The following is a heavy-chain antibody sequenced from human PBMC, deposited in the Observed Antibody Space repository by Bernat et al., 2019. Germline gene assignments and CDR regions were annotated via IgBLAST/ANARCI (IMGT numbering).Heavy chain of an antibody. J-gene: IGHJ4*02. Sequence: EVQLVQSGAEVKKPGESLKISCKGSGYSFSTYWIGWVRQMPGKGLELMGIIYPGDSDTRYSPFFPDQVTISADRSINTAYLQGSSLKASDTGMDYCARQEDLVATVTGCFDYWGQGTLVTVSS. CDR3: ARQEDLVATVTGCFDY. CDR1: GYSFSTYW. V-gene: IGHV5-51*01. D-gene: IGHD5-12*01. CDR2: IYPGDSDT.